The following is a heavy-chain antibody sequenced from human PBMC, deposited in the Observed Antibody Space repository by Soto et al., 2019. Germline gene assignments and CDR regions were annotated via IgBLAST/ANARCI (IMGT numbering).Heavy chain of an antibody. J-gene: IGHJ4*02. V-gene: IGHV3-11*01. CDR2: ISSSGTTT. CDR1: QFTFSDYF. CDR3: ARGPFRGLVVPAAFGY. D-gene: IGHD2-2*01. Sequence: GSLGISCAASQFTFSDYFLSWIRKDPGKGLEWVSYISSSGTTTSYSDSVNGRFTISRDNARKSLYLQMNSLRAEDTAVYYCARGPFRGLVVPAAFGYLVQGTLVTVSS.